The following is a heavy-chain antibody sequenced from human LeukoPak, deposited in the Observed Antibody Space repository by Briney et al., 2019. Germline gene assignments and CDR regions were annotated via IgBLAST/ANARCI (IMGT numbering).Heavy chain of an antibody. Sequence: GGSLRLSCAASGFTFSSYAMSWVRQAPGKGLEWVSAISGSGGSTNYADSVKDRFTVSRDNSKNTLYLQMNSLRAEDTAVYYCGEQLVPKIRGQGTLVTVSS. V-gene: IGHV3-23*01. CDR1: GFTFSSYA. CDR2: ISGSGGST. D-gene: IGHD6-13*01. CDR3: GEQLVPKI. J-gene: IGHJ4*02.